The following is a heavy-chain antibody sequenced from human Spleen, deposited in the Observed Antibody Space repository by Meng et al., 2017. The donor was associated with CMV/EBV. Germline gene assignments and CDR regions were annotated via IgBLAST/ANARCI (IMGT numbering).Heavy chain of an antibody. D-gene: IGHD2-2*01. Sequence: GGSLRLSCAASGFTFSSNWMKWVRQAPGKGLEWVANIDRDGSEKNYAGSVKGRFTISRDNAKSSLYLQMNSLRVEDTAVYYCARDGLGYCSSISCYGLDYWGQGTLVTVSS. CDR1: GFTFSSNW. V-gene: IGHV3-7*01. CDR3: ARDGLGYCSSISCYGLDY. J-gene: IGHJ4*02. CDR2: IDRDGSEK.